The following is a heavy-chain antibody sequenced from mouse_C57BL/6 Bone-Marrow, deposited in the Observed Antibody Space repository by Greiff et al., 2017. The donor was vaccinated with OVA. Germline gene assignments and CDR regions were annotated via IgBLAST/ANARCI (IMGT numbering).Heavy chain of an antibody. V-gene: IGHV2-5*01. CDR3: AILYDGYYEDAMDY. Sequence: VQLQQSGPGLVQPSQSLSITCTVSGFSLTSYGVHWVRQSPGKGLEWLGVIWRGGSTDYNAAFMSRLSITKDNSKSQVFFKMNSLQADDTAIYYCAILYDGYYEDAMDYWGQGTSVTVSS. CDR1: GFSLTSYG. J-gene: IGHJ4*01. D-gene: IGHD2-3*01. CDR2: IWRGGST.